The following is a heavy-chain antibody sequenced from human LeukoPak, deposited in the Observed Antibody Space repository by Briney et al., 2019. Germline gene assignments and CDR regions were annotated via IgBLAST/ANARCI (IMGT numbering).Heavy chain of an antibody. J-gene: IGHJ4*02. CDR3: AKDSGKLLWFGELLSPFDY. CDR1: GFTFSSYA. D-gene: IGHD3-10*01. V-gene: IGHV3-9*01. Sequence: GGSLRLSCAASGFTFSSYAMSWVRQAPGKGLEWVSGISWNSGSIGYADSVKGRFTISRDNAKNSLYLQMNSLRAEDTALYYCAKDSGKLLWFGELLSPFDYWGQGTLVTVSS. CDR2: ISWNSGSI.